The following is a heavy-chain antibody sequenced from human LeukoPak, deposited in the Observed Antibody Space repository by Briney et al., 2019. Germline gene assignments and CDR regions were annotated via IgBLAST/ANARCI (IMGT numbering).Heavy chain of an antibody. Sequence: GGSLRLFCPAPVFNSNKAWTSGTRRATGKSLEWVGRIKSKTDGGTTDYAAPVKGRFTISRDDSENTLYLQMNSLKTEDTAVYYCTTVKATWGYWGQGTLVTVSS. CDR1: VFNSNKAW. D-gene: IGHD7-27*01. J-gene: IGHJ4*02. CDR2: IKSKTDGGTT. CDR3: TTVKATWGY. V-gene: IGHV3-15*01.